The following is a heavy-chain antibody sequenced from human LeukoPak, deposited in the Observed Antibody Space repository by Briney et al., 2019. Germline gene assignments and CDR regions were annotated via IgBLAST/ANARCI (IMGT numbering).Heavy chain of an antibody. V-gene: IGHV3-21*01. CDR2: ISSSSSYI. CDR1: GFTFSSYS. CDR3: ARGIAAAGPYYYYGMDV. J-gene: IGHJ6*02. Sequence: GGSLRLSCAASGFTFSSYSMNWVRQAPGKGLEWVSSISSSSSYIYYADSVKGRFTISRDNAKNSLYLQMNSLRAEDTAVYYCARGIAAAGPYYYYGMDVWGQGTTVTVSS. D-gene: IGHD6-13*01.